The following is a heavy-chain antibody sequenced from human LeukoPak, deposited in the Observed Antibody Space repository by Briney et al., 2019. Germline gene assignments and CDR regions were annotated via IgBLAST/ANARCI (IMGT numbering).Heavy chain of an antibody. V-gene: IGHV4-30-2*01. D-gene: IGHD3-22*01. CDR2: IYHSGST. CDR3: ARVLRSSGSPDY. Sequence: PSETLSLTCAVSGGSISSGGYSWSWIRQPPGKGLEWIGYIYHSGSTYYNPSLKSRVTISVDTSKNQFSLKLSSVTAADTAVYYCARVLRSSGSPDYWGQGTLVTVSS. CDR1: GGSISSGGYS. J-gene: IGHJ4*02.